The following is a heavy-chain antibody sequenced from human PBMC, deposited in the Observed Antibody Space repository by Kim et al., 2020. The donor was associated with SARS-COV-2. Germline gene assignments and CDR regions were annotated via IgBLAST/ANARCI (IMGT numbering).Heavy chain of an antibody. CDR2: ISGSGGST. J-gene: IGHJ4*02. V-gene: IGHV3-23*01. CDR1: GFTFSSYA. CDR3: AKVSTSSLAGDIVVVPAAINFDY. D-gene: IGHD2-2*02. Sequence: GGSLRLSCAASGFTFSSYAMSWVRQAPGKGLEWVSAISGSGGSTYYADSVKGRFTISRDNSKNTLYLQMNSLRAEDTAVYYCAKVSTSSLAGDIVVVPAAINFDYWGQGTLVTVSS.